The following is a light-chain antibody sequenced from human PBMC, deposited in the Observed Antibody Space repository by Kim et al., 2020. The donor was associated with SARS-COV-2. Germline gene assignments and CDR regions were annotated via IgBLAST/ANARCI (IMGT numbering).Light chain of an antibody. CDR1: QTVTSNY. J-gene: IGKJ1*01. CDR2: GAS. V-gene: IGKV3-20*01. CDR3: QQYGSSPAT. Sequence: EIVLTQSPCTLSLSPGERATLSCRASQTVTSNYLAWYQQKPGLAPRLLIYGASSRATGIPDRFSGSGSGTDFTLTISRLEPEDFAVYYCQQYGSSPATFGQGTKVDIK.